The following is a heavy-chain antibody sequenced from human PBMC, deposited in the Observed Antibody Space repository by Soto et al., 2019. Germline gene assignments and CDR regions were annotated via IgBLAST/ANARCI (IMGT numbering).Heavy chain of an antibody. J-gene: IGHJ4*02. CDR2: ISAYNGNT. V-gene: IGHV1-18*01. CDR3: ARGRKTYYYDSSGYADDY. CDR1: GYTFTSYG. D-gene: IGHD3-22*01. Sequence: QVQLVQSGAEVKKPGASVKVSCKASGYTFTSYGISWVRQAPGQGLEWMGWISAYNGNTNYAQKLQGRVTMTTDTSTSKAYMELRGLRSDDTAVYYCARGRKTYYYDSSGYADDYWGQGTLVTVSS.